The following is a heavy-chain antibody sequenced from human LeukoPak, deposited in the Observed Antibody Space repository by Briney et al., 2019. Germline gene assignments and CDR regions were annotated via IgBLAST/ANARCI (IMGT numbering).Heavy chain of an antibody. J-gene: IGHJ4*02. CDR2: ITTSGNTI. CDR3: VRVNWGNHYDTDY. Sequence: GGSLRLSCAASGFTFSGYAMTWIRQAPGKGLEWVSYITTSGNTIHYADSVKGRFTISRDNAKNSLYLQMNSLRAEDSAVYYCVRVNWGNHYDTDYWGQGTLVTVSS. D-gene: IGHD1-14*01. V-gene: IGHV3-11*04. CDR1: GFTFSGYA.